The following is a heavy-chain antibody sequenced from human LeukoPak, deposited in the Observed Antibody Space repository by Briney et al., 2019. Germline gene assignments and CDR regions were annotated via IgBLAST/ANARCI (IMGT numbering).Heavy chain of an antibody. V-gene: IGHV3-11*04. J-gene: IGHJ4*02. CDR3: ARDDYDFWSGYYLDY. CDR2: ISSSSSTI. D-gene: IGHD3-3*01. Sequence: GGSLRLSCAASGFTLSDYYMSWIRQAPGKGLEWVSYISSSSSTIYYADSVKGRFTISRDNAKNSLYLQMNSLRDEDTAVYYCARDDYDFWSGYYLDYWGQGTLVTVSS. CDR1: GFTLSDYY.